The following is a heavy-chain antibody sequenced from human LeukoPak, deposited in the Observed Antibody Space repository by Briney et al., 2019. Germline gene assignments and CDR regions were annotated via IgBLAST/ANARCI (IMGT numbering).Heavy chain of an antibody. V-gene: IGHV4-59*01. D-gene: IGHD4/OR15-4a*01. CDR1: GGSISSYY. CDR2: IHYSGST. Sequence: SSETLSLTCTVSGGSISSYYWSWIRQPPGKGLEWIGYIHYSGSTNYNPSLKSRVTISVDTSKNQFSLKLSSVTAADTAVYFCARQNYGAAPLRYWGQGTLVTVSS. CDR3: ARQNYGAAPLRY. J-gene: IGHJ4*02.